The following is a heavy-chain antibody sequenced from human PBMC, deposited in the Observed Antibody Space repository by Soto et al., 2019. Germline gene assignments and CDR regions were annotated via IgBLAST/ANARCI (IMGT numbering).Heavy chain of an antibody. CDR2: ISGSGGST. V-gene: IGHV3-23*01. CDR1: GFTFSSYA. CDR3: AKDGLEYSYWYFDH. J-gene: IGHJ4*02. D-gene: IGHD5-18*01. Sequence: GGPLRLSCPASGFTFSSYAMLWVRQAPGKGLEWVSAISGSGGSTYYADSVKGRFTISRDNSKNTLYLQMNSLRAEDTAVYYCAKDGLEYSYWYFDHWGQGTLVTVSS.